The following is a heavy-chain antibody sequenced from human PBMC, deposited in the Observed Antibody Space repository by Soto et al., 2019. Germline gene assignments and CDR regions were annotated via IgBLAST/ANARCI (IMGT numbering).Heavy chain of an antibody. CDR3: ATSYGSGYRAFDY. V-gene: IGHV1-69*02. J-gene: IGHJ4*02. Sequence: QVQLVQSGAEVKKPGSSVRVSCKTSGDTFTFYSINWVRQAPGLGLEWMGRINPILTMSNYAQRFQGRVIMTADKSTRTAYMELSSLRSEDTAMYYCATSYGSGYRAFDYWGQGALVTVSS. D-gene: IGHD3-10*01. CDR2: INPILTMS. CDR1: GDTFTFYS.